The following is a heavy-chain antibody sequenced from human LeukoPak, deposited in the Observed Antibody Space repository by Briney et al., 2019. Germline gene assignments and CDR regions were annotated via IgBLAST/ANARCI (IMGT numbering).Heavy chain of an antibody. V-gene: IGHV3-21*06. CDR1: GFTVSSYS. J-gene: IGHJ2*01. D-gene: IGHD4-23*01. CDR3: ATTRLFDHGGNSVNYFDL. Sequence: GGSLRLSCAASGFTVSSYSMHWVRQAPGKGLDWVSSISSNSIYIYYATSVEGRFTISRDNVKNSLYPQMNTLRAEDTAVYYCATTRLFDHGGNSVNYFDLWGRGTLVTVSS. CDR2: ISSNSIYI.